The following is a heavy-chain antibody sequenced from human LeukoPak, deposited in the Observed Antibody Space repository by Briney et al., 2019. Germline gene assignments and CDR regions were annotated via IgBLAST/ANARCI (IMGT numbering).Heavy chain of an antibody. CDR2: ISGSGGST. Sequence: GGSLRLSCAASGFTFSSYAMSWVRQAPGKGLEWVSAISGSGGSTYYADSVKGRFTVSRDNSKKTLYLQMNSLRAEDTAVYYCARDRTIFGVVTLGYWGQGTLVTVSS. D-gene: IGHD3-3*01. J-gene: IGHJ4*02. V-gene: IGHV3-23*01. CDR1: GFTFSSYA. CDR3: ARDRTIFGVVTLGY.